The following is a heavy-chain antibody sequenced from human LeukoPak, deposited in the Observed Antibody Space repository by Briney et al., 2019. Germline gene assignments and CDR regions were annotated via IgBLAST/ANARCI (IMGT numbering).Heavy chain of an antibody. J-gene: IGHJ4*02. CDR3: ARNPPCFWSGYPIFLYVDY. D-gene: IGHD3-3*01. CDR2: ISAYNGNT. Sequence: ASVKVSCKASGYTFTGYYMHWVRQAPGQGLEWMGWISAYNGNTNYAQKLQGRVTMTTDTSTSTAYMELRSLRSDDTAVYYGARNPPCFWSGYPIFLYVDYWGQGTLVTVSS. V-gene: IGHV1-18*04. CDR1: GYTFTGYY.